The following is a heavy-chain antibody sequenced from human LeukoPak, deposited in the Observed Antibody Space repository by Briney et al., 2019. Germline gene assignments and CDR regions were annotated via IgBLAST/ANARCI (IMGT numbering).Heavy chain of an antibody. D-gene: IGHD2-2*01. Sequence: GGSLRLSCAASGFTFNKAWMTWVRQAPGKGLEWVSSISPSSSYIYYADSVKGRFTISRDNAKNSLYLQMNSLRAEDTAVYYCARGRGCSSMSCYPDYWGQGTLVTVSS. V-gene: IGHV3-21*01. CDR1: GFTFNKAW. J-gene: IGHJ4*02. CDR2: ISPSSSYI. CDR3: ARGRGCSSMSCYPDY.